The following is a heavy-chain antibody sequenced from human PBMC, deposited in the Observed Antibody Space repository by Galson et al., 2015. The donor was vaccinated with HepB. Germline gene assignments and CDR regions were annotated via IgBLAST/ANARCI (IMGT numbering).Heavy chain of an antibody. D-gene: IGHD3-22*01. J-gene: IGHJ4*02. Sequence: ETLSLTCAVSGGSISSSNWWSWVRQPPGKGLEWIGEIYHSGSTNYNPSLKSRVTISVDKSKDQFSLKLSSVTAADTAVYYCARASWLFQGLDYWGQGTLVTVSS. CDR3: ARASWLFQGLDY. V-gene: IGHV4-4*02. CDR2: IYHSGST. CDR1: GGSISSSNW.